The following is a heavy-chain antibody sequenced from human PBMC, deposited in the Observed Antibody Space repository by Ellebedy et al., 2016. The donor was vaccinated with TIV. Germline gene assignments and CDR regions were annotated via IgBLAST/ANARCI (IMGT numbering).Heavy chain of an antibody. CDR2: MNPNSGNT. Sequence: ASVKVSXXASGGTFSSYAISWVRQATGQGLEWMGWMNPNSGNTGYAQKFQGRVTMTRNTSISTAYMELSSLRSEDTAVYYCARAGSGSYYGWVTWFNPWGQGTLVTVSS. CDR1: GGTFSSYA. J-gene: IGHJ5*02. CDR3: ARAGSGSYYGWVTWFNP. V-gene: IGHV1-8*02. D-gene: IGHD1-26*01.